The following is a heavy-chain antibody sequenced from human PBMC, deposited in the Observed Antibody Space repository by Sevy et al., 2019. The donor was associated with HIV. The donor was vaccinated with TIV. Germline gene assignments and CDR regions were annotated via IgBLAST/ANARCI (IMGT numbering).Heavy chain of an antibody. J-gene: IGHJ5*02. CDR3: ARVADSVSTLNWFDP. D-gene: IGHD4-17*01. V-gene: IGHV3-23*01. Sequence: GGSLRLSCAAPGFTFKNYAMVWVRRAPGKGLEWVSGINNSGGTTYYADSVKGRFTISRDNSKNTLYLQMNSLRAEDTAIYYCARVADSVSTLNWFDPWGQGTLFTVSS. CDR1: GFTFKNYA. CDR2: INNSGGTT.